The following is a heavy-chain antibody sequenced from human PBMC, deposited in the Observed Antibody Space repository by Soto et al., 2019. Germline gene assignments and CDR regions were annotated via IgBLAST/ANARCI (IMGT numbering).Heavy chain of an antibody. J-gene: IGHJ5*02. CDR1: GFTFSSYA. Sequence: EVQFLESGGGLVQPGGSLRLSCAASGFTFSSYAMSWVRQGPGKGLEWVSAISDSAGSTYYADSVRGRFTISRDNSKNTLYLQMDSLRVEDTAVYYCVKQVPYPNIPKGWFAPWGQGTLVTVSS. CDR3: VKQVPYPNIPKGWFAP. D-gene: IGHD2-21*01. CDR2: ISDSAGST. V-gene: IGHV3-23*01.